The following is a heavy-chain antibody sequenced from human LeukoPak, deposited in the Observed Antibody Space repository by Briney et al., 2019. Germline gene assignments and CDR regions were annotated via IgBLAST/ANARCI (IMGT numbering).Heavy chain of an antibody. CDR2: IIPIFGTA. CDR1: GGTFISYA. CDR3: ARGAVVIETTDFDY. V-gene: IGHV1-69*13. J-gene: IGHJ4*02. Sequence: SVKVSCKASGGTFISYAISWVRQAPGQGLEWMGGIIPIFGTANYAQKFQGRVTITADESTSTAYMELRSLRSDDTAVYYCARGAVVIETTDFDYWGQGTLVTVSS. D-gene: IGHD3-22*01.